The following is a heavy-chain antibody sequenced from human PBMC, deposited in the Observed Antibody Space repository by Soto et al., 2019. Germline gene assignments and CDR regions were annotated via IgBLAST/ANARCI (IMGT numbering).Heavy chain of an antibody. D-gene: IGHD6-19*01. J-gene: IGHJ4*02. CDR3: AKSRQWLEYFDY. CDR1: GFTFRSYW. Sequence: VGSLRLSCTASGFTFRSYWVHWVRQAPGKGLMWVSRINPDGSNTAYADSVKGRFTISRDNAKNTLHLQMNSLRAEDTAVYYCAKSRQWLEYFDYWGQGTLVTVSS. V-gene: IGHV3-74*01. CDR2: INPDGSNT.